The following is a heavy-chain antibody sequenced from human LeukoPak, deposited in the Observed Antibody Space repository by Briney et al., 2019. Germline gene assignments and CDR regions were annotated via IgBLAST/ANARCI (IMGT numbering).Heavy chain of an antibody. V-gene: IGHV4-38-2*02. CDR3: ARDTGSSSGVGSGMDV. Sequence: SETRSLTCAVSGYSISSGYYWGWIRQPPGKGLEWIGSIYHSGSTLYNPSLKSRVTISVDTSKTQFSLNLSSVTAADTAVYYCARDTGSSSGVGSGMDVWGKGTTVTVSS. CDR2: IYHSGST. CDR1: GYSISSGYY. J-gene: IGHJ6*04. D-gene: IGHD6-13*01.